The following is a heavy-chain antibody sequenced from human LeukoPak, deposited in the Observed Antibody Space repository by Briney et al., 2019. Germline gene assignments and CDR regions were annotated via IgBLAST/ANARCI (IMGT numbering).Heavy chain of an antibody. CDR1: GGSISSGSYY. CDR2: IYTSGST. Sequence: EASQTLSLTCTVSGGSISSGSYYWSWIRQPAGKGLEWIGRIYTSGSTNYNPSLKSRVTISVDTSKNQFSLKLSSVTAADTAMYYCARVNDYQVLFKYIYYMDVWGKGTTVTVSS. CDR3: ARVNDYQVLFKYIYYMDV. V-gene: IGHV4-61*02. D-gene: IGHD2-2*01. J-gene: IGHJ6*03.